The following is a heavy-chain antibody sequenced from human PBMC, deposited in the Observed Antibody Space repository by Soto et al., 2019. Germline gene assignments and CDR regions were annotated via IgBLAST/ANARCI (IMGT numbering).Heavy chain of an antibody. D-gene: IGHD1-26*01. CDR3: ARLGRWELLRYFDY. V-gene: IGHV4-39*01. CDR2: IYYSGIT. CDR1: GGSISSSSYY. Sequence: SETLSLTCTVSGGSISSSSYYWGWIRQPPGKGLEWIGSIYYSGITYYNPSLKSRVTISVDTSKNQFSLKLSSVTAADTAVYYCARLGRWELLRYFDYWGQGTLVTVSS. J-gene: IGHJ4*02.